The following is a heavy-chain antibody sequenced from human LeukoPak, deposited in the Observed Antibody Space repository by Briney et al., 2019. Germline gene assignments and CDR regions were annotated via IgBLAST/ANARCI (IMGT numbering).Heavy chain of an antibody. CDR1: GYTFTSYG. V-gene: IGHV1-18*01. J-gene: IGHJ4*02. Sequence: ASVKVSCKASGYTFTSYGISWVRQAPGQGLEWTGWISAYNGNTNYAQKLQGRVTMTTDTSTSTAYMELRSLRSDDTAVYYCARDSVMFSPPKTAAAGDYWGQGTLVTVSS. CDR3: ARDSVMFSPPKTAAAGDY. CDR2: ISAYNGNT. D-gene: IGHD6-13*01.